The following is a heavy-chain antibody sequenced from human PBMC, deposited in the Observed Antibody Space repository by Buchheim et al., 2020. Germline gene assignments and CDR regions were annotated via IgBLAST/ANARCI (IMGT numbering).Heavy chain of an antibody. V-gene: IGHV3-23*01. D-gene: IGHD3-16*01. Sequence: EVQLLESGGDLLQPGGSLRLSCAASGFTFSNYAMTWVRQAPGKGLEWVSSISVSGHSTYYADSVKGRFTISRDRSKDTVYLQMNSLRAEDTAVYYCAKDGGRTQWGCSPLYYFDFWGQGT. CDR3: AKDGGRTQWGCSPLYYFDF. J-gene: IGHJ4*02. CDR1: GFTFSNYA. CDR2: ISVSGHST.